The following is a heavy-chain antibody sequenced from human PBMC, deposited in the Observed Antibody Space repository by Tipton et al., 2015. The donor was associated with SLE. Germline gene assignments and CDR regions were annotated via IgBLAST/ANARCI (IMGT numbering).Heavy chain of an antibody. J-gene: IGHJ3*02. CDR2: IISSSSYI. D-gene: IGHD4-11*01. CDR1: GFTFSSYS. CDR3: AKDRSLQSDAFDI. Sequence: SLRLSCAASGFTFSSYSMNWVRQAPGKGLEWVSSIISSSSYIYYADSVKGRFTISRDNSKDTVYLQMNSLRAEDTAVYYCAKDRSLQSDAFDIWGQGTMVTVSS. V-gene: IGHV3-21*04.